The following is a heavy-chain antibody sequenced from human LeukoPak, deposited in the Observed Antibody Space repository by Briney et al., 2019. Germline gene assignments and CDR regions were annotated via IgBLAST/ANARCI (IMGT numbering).Heavy chain of an antibody. D-gene: IGHD1-26*01. CDR2: ISLTGRT. Sequence: PSGPLSLTCGVSGGSITSTNWWSWVRQPPGQGLEWIGEISLTGRTNYNPSLIGRVIMSLDESRNQLSLTLTSVTAADTAMYYCTRESGPYCPFGYWGQGTLVVVSS. CDR1: GGSITSTNW. CDR3: TRESGPYCPFGY. J-gene: IGHJ4*02. V-gene: IGHV4-4*02.